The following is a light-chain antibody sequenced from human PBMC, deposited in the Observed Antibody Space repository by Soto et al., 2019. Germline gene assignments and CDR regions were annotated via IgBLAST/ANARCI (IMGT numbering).Light chain of an antibody. V-gene: IGKV3D-20*02. Sequence: EIVLTQSPGTLSLSPGDRATLYCRASQSVSSSNLAWYQQKRGQSPRLLIYDASNRATGIPARFSGSGSGTDFTLTISSLEPEDFAVYYCQQRNNWPPEITFGQGTRLEIK. CDR1: QSVSSSN. CDR3: QQRNNWPPEIT. J-gene: IGKJ5*01. CDR2: DAS.